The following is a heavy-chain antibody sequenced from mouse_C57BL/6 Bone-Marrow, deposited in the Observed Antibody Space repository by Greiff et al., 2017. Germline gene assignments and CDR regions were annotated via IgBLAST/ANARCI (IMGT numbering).Heavy chain of an antibody. CDR2: ILPGSGST. J-gene: IGHJ4*01. Sequence: QVQLQQSGAELMKPGASVKLSCKATGYTFTGYWIEWVKQRPGHGLEWIGEILPGSGSTNYNEKFKGKATFTADTSSNTAYRQLSSLTTEDSAIYYCARWRDYYGSSYDYYAMDYWGQGTSVTVSS. V-gene: IGHV1-9*01. CDR3: ARWRDYYGSSYDYYAMDY. CDR1: GYTFTGYW. D-gene: IGHD1-1*01.